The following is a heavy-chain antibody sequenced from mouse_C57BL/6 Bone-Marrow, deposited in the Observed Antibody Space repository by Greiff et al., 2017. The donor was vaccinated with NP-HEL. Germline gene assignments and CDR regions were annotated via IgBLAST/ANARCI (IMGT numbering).Heavy chain of an antibody. D-gene: IGHD1-1*01. CDR2: IHPNSGST. J-gene: IGHJ1*03. CDR1: GYTFTSYW. V-gene: IGHV1-64*01. CDR3: AGVYYYGSSPYWYFDV. Sequence: QVQLKQPGAELVKHGASVKLSCKASGYTFTSYWMHWVKQRPGQGLEWIGMIHPNSGSTNYNEKFKSKATLTVDKSSSTAYMQLSSLTSEDSAVYYGAGVYYYGSSPYWYFDVWGTGTTVTVSS.